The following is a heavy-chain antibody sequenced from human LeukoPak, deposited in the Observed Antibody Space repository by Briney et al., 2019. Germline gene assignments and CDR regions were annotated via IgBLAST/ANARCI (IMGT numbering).Heavy chain of an antibody. CDR3: ARVKRSRSFPYYYGSGSYYLDY. CDR2: MNPNSGNT. V-gene: IGHV1-8*01. Sequence: ASVKVSCKASGYTFTSYDINWVRQATGQGLGWMGWMNPNSGNTGYAQKFQGRVTMTRNTSISTAYMELSSLRSEDTAVYYCARVKRSRSFPYYYGSGSYYLDYWGQGTLVTVSS. D-gene: IGHD3-10*01. CDR1: GYTFTSYD. J-gene: IGHJ4*02.